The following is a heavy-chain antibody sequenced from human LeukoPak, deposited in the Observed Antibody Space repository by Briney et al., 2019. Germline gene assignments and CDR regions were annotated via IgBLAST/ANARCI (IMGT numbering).Heavy chain of an antibody. CDR2: ISGSGGST. CDR1: GFTFSSYA. V-gene: IGHV3-23*01. CDR3: AKAHYYDSSGYSDY. D-gene: IGHD3-22*01. Sequence: GGSLRLSCAASGFTFSSYAMSWVRQAPGKGLEWVSAISGSGGSTYYADSVKGRFTISRDNSKNTLYLQMNSLKAEDTAVYYCAKAHYYDSSGYSDYWGQGTLVTVSS. J-gene: IGHJ4*02.